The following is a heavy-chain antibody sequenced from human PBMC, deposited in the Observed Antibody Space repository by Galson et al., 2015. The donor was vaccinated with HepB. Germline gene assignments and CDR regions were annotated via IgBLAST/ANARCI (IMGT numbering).Heavy chain of an antibody. CDR2: VNTYSGGT. D-gene: IGHD3-22*01. V-gene: IGHV1-2*06. Sequence: SVKVSCKASGYAFTGHYIHWVRQAPGQGLEWMGRVNTYSGGTNYAERFQGRVTMTRDTSIRTSYMELSRLTSGDTAIYYCARANYYDSNGYTAPPHFDYWGQGTLVIVS. CDR1: GYAFTGHY. CDR3: ARANYYDSNGYTAPPHFDY. J-gene: IGHJ4*02.